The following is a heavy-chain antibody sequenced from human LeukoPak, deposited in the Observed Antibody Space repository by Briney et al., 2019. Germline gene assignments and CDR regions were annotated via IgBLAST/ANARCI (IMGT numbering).Heavy chain of an antibody. CDR2: INTNTGNP. D-gene: IGHD3-10*01. CDR1: GYTFTSYA. CDR3: ARGVVTMVRGVIRYSPGDY. V-gene: IGHV7-4-1*02. Sequence: ASVKVSCKASGYTFTSYAMNWVRQAPGQGLEWMGWINTNTGNPTYAQGFTGRFVFSLDTSVSTAYLQISSLKAEDTAVYYCARGVVTMVRGVIRYSPGDYWGQGTLVTVSS. J-gene: IGHJ4*02.